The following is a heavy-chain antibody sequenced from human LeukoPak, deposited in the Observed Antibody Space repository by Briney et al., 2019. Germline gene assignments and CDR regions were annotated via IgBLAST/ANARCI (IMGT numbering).Heavy chain of an antibody. D-gene: IGHD5-18*01. V-gene: IGHV1-2*02. J-gene: IGHJ4*02. CDR3: ARTKRGYSYGLFDY. Sequence: ASVKVSCKASGYTFTGYYMHWVRQAPGQGLEWMGWINPNSGGTNYAQKFQGRVTMTRDTSISTAYMELSRLRSDDTAVYYCARTKRGYSYGLFDYWGQGTLVTVSS. CDR1: GYTFTGYY. CDR2: INPNSGGT.